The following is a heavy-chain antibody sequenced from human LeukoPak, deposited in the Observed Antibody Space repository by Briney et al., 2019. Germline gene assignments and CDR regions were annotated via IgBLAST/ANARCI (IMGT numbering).Heavy chain of an antibody. J-gene: IGHJ6*04. Sequence: PSETLSLTCTVSGGSISSGDYYWSWIRQPPGKGLEWIGYIYNSGSTYYNPSLKSRVTISVDTSKNQFSLKLSSATAADTAVYYCATGPFDTAMADYYYYGMGVWGKGTTVTVSS. CDR2: IYNSGST. CDR1: GGSISSGDYY. CDR3: ATGPFDTAMADYYYYGMGV. D-gene: IGHD5-18*01. V-gene: IGHV4-30-4*01.